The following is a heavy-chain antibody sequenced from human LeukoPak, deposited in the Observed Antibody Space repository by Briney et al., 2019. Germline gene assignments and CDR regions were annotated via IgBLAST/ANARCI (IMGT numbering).Heavy chain of an antibody. D-gene: IGHD3-22*01. CDR2: ISGSGGST. CDR3: AKTNKKSTYYYDSSGYNPDY. J-gene: IGHJ4*02. Sequence: GGSLRLSCAASGFTFSSYAMGWVRQAPGKGLEWVSAISGSGGSTYYADSVKGRFTISRDNSKNTLYLQMNSLRAEDTAVYYCAKTNKKSTYYYDSSGYNPDYWGQGTLVTVSP. V-gene: IGHV3-23*01. CDR1: GFTFSSYA.